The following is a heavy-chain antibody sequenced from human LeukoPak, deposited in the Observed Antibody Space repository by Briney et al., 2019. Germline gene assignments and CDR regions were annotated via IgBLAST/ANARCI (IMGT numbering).Heavy chain of an antibody. Sequence: SETLSLTCTVSGGSISSSSYYWGWIRQPPGKGLEWIGSIYYSGSTYYNPSLKSRVTISVDTSKSQFSLKVNSVTAADTAVYYCARDSRYDSTGHAPWGQGSLVTVSS. J-gene: IGHJ5*02. CDR2: IYYSGST. CDR3: ARDSRYDSTGHAP. V-gene: IGHV4-39*07. D-gene: IGHD3-22*01. CDR1: GGSISSSSYY.